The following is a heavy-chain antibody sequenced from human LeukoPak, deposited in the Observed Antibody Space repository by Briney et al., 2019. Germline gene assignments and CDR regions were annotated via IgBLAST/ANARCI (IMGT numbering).Heavy chain of an antibody. CDR1: GDSIISYY. Sequence: SETLSLTCTVSGDSIISYYWSWVRQPPGKRLEWIGYIYYSGTTNYNPSLKSRATLSVDTSKNQFSLRLRSVTAADTAVYYCASGTTTKGFGYWGQGTLITVSS. CDR2: IYYSGTT. CDR3: ASGTTTKGFGY. V-gene: IGHV4-59*01. J-gene: IGHJ4*02. D-gene: IGHD1-7*01.